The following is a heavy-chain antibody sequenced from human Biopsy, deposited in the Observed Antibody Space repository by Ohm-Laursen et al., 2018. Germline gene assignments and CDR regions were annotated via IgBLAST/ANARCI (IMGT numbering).Heavy chain of an antibody. CDR2: ILFSGDT. CDR3: ARDYGLELGGWEAFDI. D-gene: IGHD1-7*01. Sequence: SDTLSLTCTVTDKSINKYYWSWLRQPSGKGLEYIGRILFSGDTNPDYNPSLKSRVTMSVDTSKKQFSLKVYSVTAADTAVYYCARDYGLELGGWEAFDIWGQGTMVTVSS. V-gene: IGHV4-4*07. CDR1: DKSINKYY. J-gene: IGHJ3*02.